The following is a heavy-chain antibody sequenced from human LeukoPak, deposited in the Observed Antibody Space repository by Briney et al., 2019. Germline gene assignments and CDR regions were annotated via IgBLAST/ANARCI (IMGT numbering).Heavy chain of an antibody. Sequence: SETLSLTCTVSGGSISSYYWSWIRQPAGKGLGWIGRIYTSGSTNYNPSLKSRVTMSVDTSKNQFSLKLSSVTAADTAVYYCARDSYYDSSGYYEVGAFDIWGQGTMVTVSS. CDR1: GGSISSYY. CDR3: ARDSYYDSSGYYEVGAFDI. D-gene: IGHD3-22*01. J-gene: IGHJ3*02. V-gene: IGHV4-4*07. CDR2: IYTSGST.